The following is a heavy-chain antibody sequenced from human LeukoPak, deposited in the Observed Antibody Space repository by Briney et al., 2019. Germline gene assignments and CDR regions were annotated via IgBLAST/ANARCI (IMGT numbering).Heavy chain of an antibody. Sequence: GRSLRLSCAASGFTFSSYAMHSVRQAPGKGLEWVAVISYDGSNKYYADSVKGRFTISRDNSKNTLYLQMNSLRAEDTAVYYCARSVVVAARAPYFDYWGQGTLVTVSS. D-gene: IGHD2-15*01. CDR1: GFTFSSYA. V-gene: IGHV3-30*04. J-gene: IGHJ4*02. CDR2: ISYDGSNK. CDR3: ARSVVVAARAPYFDY.